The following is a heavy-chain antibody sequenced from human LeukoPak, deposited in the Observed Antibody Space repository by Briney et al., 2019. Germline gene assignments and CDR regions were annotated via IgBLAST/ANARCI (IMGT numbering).Heavy chain of an antibody. CDR2: IWYDGSNK. CDR1: GFTFSSYG. V-gene: IGHV3-33*08. D-gene: IGHD5-18*01. Sequence: GGSLRLSCAASGFTFSSYGMHWVRQAPGKGLEWVAVIWYDGSNKYYADSVKGRFTISRDNSKNTLYLQMNSLGAEDTAVYYCARGYNYGTDWFDPWGQGTLVTASS. CDR3: ARGYNYGTDWFDP. J-gene: IGHJ5*02.